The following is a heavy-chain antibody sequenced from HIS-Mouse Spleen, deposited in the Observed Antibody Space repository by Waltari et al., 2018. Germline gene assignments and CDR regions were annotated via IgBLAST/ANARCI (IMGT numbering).Heavy chain of an antibody. D-gene: IGHD2-2*02. CDR2: INPNSGGT. CDR1: GYTFTGYY. Sequence: QVQLVQSGAEVKKPGASVKVSCKASGYTFTGYYMHWVRQAHGQGRERMRWINPNSGGTNYTQKFQGRVTMTMDTSISTAYMELSRLRSDDTAVYYCARYNALYRLYYFDYWGQGTMVTVSS. J-gene: IGHJ4*03. V-gene: IGHV1-2*02. CDR3: ARYNALYRLYYFDY.